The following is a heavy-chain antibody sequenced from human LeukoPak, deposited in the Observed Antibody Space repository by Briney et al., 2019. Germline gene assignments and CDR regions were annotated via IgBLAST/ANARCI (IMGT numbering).Heavy chain of an antibody. J-gene: IGHJ4*02. CDR3: AKGHTAMITLDY. CDR1: GFTFSSYD. CDR2: ISYDGSSK. V-gene: IGHV3-30*18. D-gene: IGHD1-20*01. Sequence: PGGSLRLSCAVSGFTFSSYDMHWVRQAPGKGLEWVAVISYDGSSKYYADSVKGRFTISRDNSKNTLYLQMNSLRAEDTAVYYCAKGHTAMITLDYWGQGTLVTVSS.